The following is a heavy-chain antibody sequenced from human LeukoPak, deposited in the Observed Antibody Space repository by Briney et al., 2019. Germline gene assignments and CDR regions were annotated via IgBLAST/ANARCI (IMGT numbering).Heavy chain of an antibody. CDR1: GFTVSTYW. D-gene: IGHD5-24*01. CDR3: AMKAVPRPRLHDCFDF. Sequence: GGSLRLSCAASGFTVSTYWMHWVRQGPGKGLVWVSRLLSDASRTTYANSVKGRFTISGDNAKNTLYLQMSSLRVDDTAVYYCAMKAVPRPRLHDCFDFWGQGTVVTISS. CDR2: LLSDASRT. V-gene: IGHV3-74*01. J-gene: IGHJ3*01.